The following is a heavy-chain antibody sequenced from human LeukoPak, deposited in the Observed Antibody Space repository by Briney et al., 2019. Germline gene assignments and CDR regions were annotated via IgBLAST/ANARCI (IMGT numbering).Heavy chain of an antibody. CDR3: ARLWRELLPSHFDY. Sequence: GESLKISCKGSGYIFTSYWIGWVRQMPGKGLEWTGIIYPGDSDTRYSPSFQGQVTISADQSISTAYLQWSSLKASDTAMYYCARLWRELLPSHFDYWGQGTLVTVSS. J-gene: IGHJ4*02. D-gene: IGHD1-26*01. V-gene: IGHV5-51*01. CDR2: IYPGDSDT. CDR1: GYIFTSYW.